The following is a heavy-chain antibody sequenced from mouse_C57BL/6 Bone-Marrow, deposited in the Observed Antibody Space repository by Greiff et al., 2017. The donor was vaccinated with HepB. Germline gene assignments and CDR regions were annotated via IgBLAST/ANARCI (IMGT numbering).Heavy chain of an antibody. Sequence: VQLVESGPELVKPGASVKLSCKASGYTFTSYDINWVKQRPGQGLEWIGWIYPRDGSTKYNEKFKGKATLTVDTSSSTAYMELHSLTSEDSAVYFCASIRQLRLPWFAYWGQGTLVTVSA. CDR3: ASIRQLRLPWFAY. V-gene: IGHV1-85*01. CDR1: GYTFTSYD. J-gene: IGHJ3*01. D-gene: IGHD3-2*02. CDR2: IYPRDGST.